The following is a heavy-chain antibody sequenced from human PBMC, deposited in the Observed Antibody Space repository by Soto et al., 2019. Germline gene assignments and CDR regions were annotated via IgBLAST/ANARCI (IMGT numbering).Heavy chain of an antibody. CDR3: ARTPYPRSTTAADRGAMRFDP. D-gene: IGHD6-25*01. CDR2: IYAGDSDT. J-gene: IGHJ5*02. V-gene: IGHV5-51*03. CDR1: GYTFNTYW. Sequence: GESLKISCKGSGYTFNTYWIAWVRQMPGKGLEWMGIIYAGDSDTRYSPSFQGQVTISVDKSISTAYLQWSSLKASDTAMYYCARTPYPRSTTAADRGAMRFDPWGQGTPVTVSS.